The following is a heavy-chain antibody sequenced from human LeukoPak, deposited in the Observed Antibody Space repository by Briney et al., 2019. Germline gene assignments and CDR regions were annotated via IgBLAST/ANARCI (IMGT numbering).Heavy chain of an antibody. Sequence: SETLSLTCTVSGASISSYYWSWIRQPPGKGLEWIGYIYYSGSTNYNPSLKSRVTISVDTPKNQFSLRLSSVTAADTAVYYCARHRYYYDSSGYYYQPWGQGTLVTVSS. D-gene: IGHD3-22*01. CDR2: IYYSGST. CDR3: ARHRYYYDSSGYYYQP. CDR1: GASISSYY. J-gene: IGHJ5*02. V-gene: IGHV4-59*01.